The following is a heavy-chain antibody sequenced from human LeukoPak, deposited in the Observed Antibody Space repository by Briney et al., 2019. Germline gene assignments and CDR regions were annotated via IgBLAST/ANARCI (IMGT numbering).Heavy chain of an antibody. CDR2: INWNGGST. V-gene: IGHV3-20*04. Sequence: PGGSLRLSCAASGFTFDDYGMSWVRLAPGKGLEWVSGINWNGGSTGYADSVKGRFTISRDNAKNSLYLQMNSLRAEDTALYYCARDRITMVRTDAFDIWGQGTVVTVSS. CDR3: ARDRITMVRTDAFDI. D-gene: IGHD3-10*01. J-gene: IGHJ3*02. CDR1: GFTFDDYG.